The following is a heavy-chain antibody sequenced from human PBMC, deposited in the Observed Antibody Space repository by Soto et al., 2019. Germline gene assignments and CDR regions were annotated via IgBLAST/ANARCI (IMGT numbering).Heavy chain of an antibody. V-gene: IGHV4-4*02. Sequence: ASETLSLTCAVSGGSISSSNWWSWVRQPPGKGLEWIGEIYHSGSTNYTPSLKSRVTISVDKSKNQFSLRLTSVTAADTAVYYCVREAYIGYGHAIDHWGPGTLVTVS. J-gene: IGHJ4*02. CDR2: IYHSGST. CDR3: VREAYIGYGHAIDH. CDR1: GGSISSSNW. D-gene: IGHD5-12*01.